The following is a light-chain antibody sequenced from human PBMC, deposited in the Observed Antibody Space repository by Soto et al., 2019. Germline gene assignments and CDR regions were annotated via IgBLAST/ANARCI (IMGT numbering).Light chain of an antibody. V-gene: IGKV3-11*01. CDR1: QSVSSY. J-gene: IGKJ1*01. CDR2: DAS. CDR3: QQYNNRRT. Sequence: EIVLTQSPATLSLSPGERATLSCRASQSVSSYLAWYQQKPGQAPRLLIYDASNRATGIPARFSGSGSGTDFTLTISSLQSEDSAVYYCQQYNNRRTFGQGTKVEIK.